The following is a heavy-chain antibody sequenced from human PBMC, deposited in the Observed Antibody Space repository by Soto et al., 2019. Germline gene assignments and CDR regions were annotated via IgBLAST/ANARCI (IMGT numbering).Heavy chain of an antibody. D-gene: IGHD4-17*01. CDR1: GYTLTSYG. V-gene: IGHV1-18*04. CDR2: ISPLKGRT. J-gene: IGHJ1*01. Sequence: QVQLVQSGPALKRPAASMKVSCKASGYTLTSYGISWVREAPGHGLEWMAWISPLKGRTQYSQKAQGRVTLSTDTSSNSAYMEMTTLRVDDTAVYYCAMDYGDRPEYFKHWGQGTLVTVS. CDR3: AMDYGDRPEYFKH.